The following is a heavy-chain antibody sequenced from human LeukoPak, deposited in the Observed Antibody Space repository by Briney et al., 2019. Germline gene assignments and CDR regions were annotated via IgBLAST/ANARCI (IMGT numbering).Heavy chain of an antibody. CDR3: ARDHIRGYDYYD. CDR2: INPNSGGT. D-gene: IGHD5-12*01. V-gene: IGHV1-2*02. J-gene: IGHJ4*02. CDR1: GYTFTGYY. Sequence: ASVKVSCKASGYTFTGYYMHWVRQAPGQGLEWMGWINPNSGGTNYAQKFQGRVTMTRDTSISTAYMELSRLRSDDTAVCYCARDHIRGYDYYDWGQGTLVTVSS.